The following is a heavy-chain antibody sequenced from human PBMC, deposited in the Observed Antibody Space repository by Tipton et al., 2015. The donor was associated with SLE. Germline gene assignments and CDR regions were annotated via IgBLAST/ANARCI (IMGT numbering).Heavy chain of an antibody. J-gene: IGHJ4*02. CDR1: GFTFSDYY. CDR2: ISSSSSYI. CDR3: ARDPGYSGYDFFDY. V-gene: IGHV3-11*06. Sequence: SLRLSCAGSGFTFSDYYMSWVRQAPGKGLEWVSYISSSSSYIHYADSVKGRFTISRDNAKNSLYLQMNSLRAEDTAVYYCARDPGYSGYDFFDYWGQGTLVTVSS. D-gene: IGHD5-12*01.